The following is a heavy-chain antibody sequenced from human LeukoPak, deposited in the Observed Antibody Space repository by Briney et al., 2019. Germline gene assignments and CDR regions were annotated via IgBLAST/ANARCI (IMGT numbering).Heavy chain of an antibody. Sequence: SGTLSLTCAVSGGSISSYYWSWIRQPPGKGLEWVGYIYYSGSTNYNPSLKSRVTISVDTSKNQFSLKLSSVTAADTAVYYCARSGITMVRGGRLNWFDPWGQGTLVTVSS. V-gene: IGHV4-59*01. CDR2: IYYSGST. J-gene: IGHJ5*02. CDR1: GGSISSYY. CDR3: ARSGITMVRGGRLNWFDP. D-gene: IGHD3-10*01.